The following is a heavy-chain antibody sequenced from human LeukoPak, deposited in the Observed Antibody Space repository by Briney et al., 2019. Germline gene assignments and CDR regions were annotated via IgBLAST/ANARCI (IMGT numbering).Heavy chain of an antibody. Sequence: SETLSLTCAVSGGSISSGNWWTWVRQPPGKGLEWIGEIYHSGSTNYNPSLKSRVTISVDKSKNQFSLKLSSVTAADTAVYYCARDIRQQLDSIDYWGQGTLVTVSS. J-gene: IGHJ4*02. CDR3: ARDIRQQLDSIDY. D-gene: IGHD6-13*01. CDR2: IYHSGST. V-gene: IGHV4-4*02. CDR1: GGSISSGNW.